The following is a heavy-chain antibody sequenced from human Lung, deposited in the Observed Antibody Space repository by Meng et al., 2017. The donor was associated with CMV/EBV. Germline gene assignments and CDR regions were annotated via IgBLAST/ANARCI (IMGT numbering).Heavy chain of an antibody. V-gene: IGHV1-2*02. CDR1: GYTFTDYY. CDR2: INPISGDT. D-gene: IGHD4-17*01. J-gene: IGHJ6*02. CDR3: AREQNYGDFYYYYYGLDV. Sequence: ASVKVSXKASGYTFTDYYIHWVRQAPGQGLEWMGWINPISGDTNFAQKFPGRVTLTRDTSINTAYMELSGLKSDDTAVYYCAREQNYGDFYYYYYGLDVWGQGNXVXVSS.